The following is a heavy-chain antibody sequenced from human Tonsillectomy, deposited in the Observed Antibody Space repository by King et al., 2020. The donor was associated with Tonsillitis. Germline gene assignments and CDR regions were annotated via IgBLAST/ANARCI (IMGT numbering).Heavy chain of an antibody. Sequence: HVQLVESGGGVVQPGRSLRLSCAASGFTFSSYAMHWVRQAPGKGLEWVAVISYDGSNKYYADSVKGRFTISRDNSKNTLYLQMNSLRAEDTAVYYCARGGELDYWGQGTLVTVSS. CDR1: GFTFSSYA. J-gene: IGHJ4*02. CDR3: ARGGELDY. D-gene: IGHD1-26*01. V-gene: IGHV3-30*04. CDR2: ISYDGSNK.